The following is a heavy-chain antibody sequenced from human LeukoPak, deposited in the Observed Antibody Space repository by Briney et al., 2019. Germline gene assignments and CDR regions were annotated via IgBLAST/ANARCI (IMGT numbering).Heavy chain of an antibody. J-gene: IGHJ5*02. CDR1: GGSISSYY. D-gene: IGHD3-10*01. CDR2: IYYSGST. V-gene: IGHV4-59*01. CDR3: ARRITMVRGANNWFDP. Sequence: ASETLSLTCTVSGGSISSYYWSWIRQPPGKGLEWIGYIYYSGSTNYNPSLKSRVTISVDTSKNQFSLKLSSVTAADTAVYYCARRITMVRGANNWFDPWGQGTLVTVSS.